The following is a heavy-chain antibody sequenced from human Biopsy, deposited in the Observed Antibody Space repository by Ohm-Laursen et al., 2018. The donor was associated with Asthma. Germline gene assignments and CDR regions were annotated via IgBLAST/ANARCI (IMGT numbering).Heavy chain of an antibody. CDR2: INSVFGTT. D-gene: IGHD2-2*01. J-gene: IGHJ4*02. CDR3: ARKAGSCISRTCYSLDF. V-gene: IGHV1-69*13. CDR1: GGTFNTYV. Sequence: SVKVSCKSLGGTFNTYVIGWARQAPGQGIEWMGGINSVFGTTTYPQKFQDRVTITADDSTSTVYMELSSLRSEDTAVSYCARKAGSCISRTCYSLDFWGQGTLVTVSS.